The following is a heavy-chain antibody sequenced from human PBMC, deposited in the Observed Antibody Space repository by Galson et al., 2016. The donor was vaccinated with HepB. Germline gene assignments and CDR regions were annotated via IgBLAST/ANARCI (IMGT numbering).Heavy chain of an antibody. D-gene: IGHD5-12*01. V-gene: IGHV3-21*01. CDR3: ARASGGGYDWDYYYGMDV. J-gene: IGHJ6*04. CDR2: ISSGSTYI. CDR1: GFIFSTHS. Sequence: SLRLSCAGSGFIFSTHSMAWVRQAPGKGLEWVSLISSGSTYIYYAYSVRGRFTISRDNAGNSLYLQMNTLRADDTAVYYCARASGGGYDWDYYYGMDVWGKGTTVTVSS.